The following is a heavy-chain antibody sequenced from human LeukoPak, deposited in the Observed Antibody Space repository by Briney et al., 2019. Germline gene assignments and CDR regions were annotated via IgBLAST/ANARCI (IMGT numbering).Heavy chain of an antibody. Sequence: GGSLRLSCEAYGFTISGFGRHWVRQSPGKGLEWVAVLSHDGRKQYYGDSVKGRLTVSRDSSKNTVYLEMSSLRPDDTGVYYCVTNARDATGWYDAFDVWGQGTTVTVSS. J-gene: IGHJ3*01. CDR3: VTNARDATGWYDAFDV. CDR1: GFTISGFG. V-gene: IGHV3-30*03. D-gene: IGHD6-19*01. CDR2: LSHDGRKQ.